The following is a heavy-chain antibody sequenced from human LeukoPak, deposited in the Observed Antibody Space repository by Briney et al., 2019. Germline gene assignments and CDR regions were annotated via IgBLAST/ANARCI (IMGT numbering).Heavy chain of an antibody. J-gene: IGHJ4*02. V-gene: IGHV1-18*01. CDR3: ARDGSSSGQDY. CDR1: GYTFTTYA. CDR2: ISGYTGNK. Sequence: ASVKVSCKASGYTFTTYAINWVRQAPGQGLEWMGWISGYTGNKNYAQKVQDRVTLTTDTSTSTAYMELRSLRSDDTAVYYCARDGSSSGQDYWGQGTLVTVSS. D-gene: IGHD6-6*01.